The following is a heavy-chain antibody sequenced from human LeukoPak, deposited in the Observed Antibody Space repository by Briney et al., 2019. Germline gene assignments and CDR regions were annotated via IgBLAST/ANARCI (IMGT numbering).Heavy chain of an antibody. CDR1: GFTFSSYA. V-gene: IGHV3-23*01. CDR2: ISGSGGST. J-gene: IGHJ4*02. D-gene: IGHD3-22*01. CDR3: AKVPYDCSGYSTYYFDY. Sequence: GGSLRLSCAASGFTFSSYAMSWVRQAPGKGLEWVSAISGSGGSTYYADSVKGRFTISGDNSKNTLYLQMNSLRAGDTAVYYCAKVPYDCSGYSTYYFDYWGQGTLVTVSS.